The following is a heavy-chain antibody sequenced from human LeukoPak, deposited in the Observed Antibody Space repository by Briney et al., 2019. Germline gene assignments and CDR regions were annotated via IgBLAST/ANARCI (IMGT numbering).Heavy chain of an antibody. CDR1: GFTFSSYA. J-gene: IGHJ6*04. Sequence: GGSLRLSCAASGFTFSSYAMSWVRQAPGKGLEWVSVISGSGGSTYYADSVKGRFTISRDNSKNTLYLQMNSLRAEDTAVYYCAKDSSGWYGPYYYGMDVWGKGTTVTVSS. V-gene: IGHV3-23*01. CDR3: AKDSSGWYGPYYYGMDV. CDR2: ISGSGGST. D-gene: IGHD6-19*01.